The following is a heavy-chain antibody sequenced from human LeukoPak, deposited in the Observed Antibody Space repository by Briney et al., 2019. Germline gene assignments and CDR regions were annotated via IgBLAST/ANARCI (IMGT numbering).Heavy chain of an antibody. D-gene: IGHD3-22*01. CDR1: GFTFSGYA. J-gene: IGHJ4*02. CDR2: ISGSGGST. Sequence: GGSLRLSCAASGFTFSGYAMSWVRQAPGKGLEWVSAISGSGGSTYYADSVKGRFTISRDNSKNTLYLQMNSLRAEDTAVYYCAKSTRTGYYYDSSGYCPFDYWGQGTLVTVSS. CDR3: AKSTRTGYYYDSSGYCPFDY. V-gene: IGHV3-23*01.